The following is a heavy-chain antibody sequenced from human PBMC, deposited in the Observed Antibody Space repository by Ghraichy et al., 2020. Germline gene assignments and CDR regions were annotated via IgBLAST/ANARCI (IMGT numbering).Heavy chain of an antibody. CDR2: IKEDGTDK. D-gene: IGHD4-11*01. J-gene: IGHJ1*01. Sequence: GGYLRLSCAASGFLFNRFWMGWVRQAPGKGLEWVANIKEDGTDKHYVDSVKGRFTISRDNAKNSLYLQMNALRADDTAVYYCARGHYSHVWGQGTLVTVSS. V-gene: IGHV3-7*04. CDR1: GFLFNRFW. CDR3: ARGHYSHV.